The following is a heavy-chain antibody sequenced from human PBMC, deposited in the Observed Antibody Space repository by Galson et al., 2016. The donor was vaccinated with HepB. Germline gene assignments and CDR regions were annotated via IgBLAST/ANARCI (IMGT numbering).Heavy chain of an antibody. CDR2: INWSGGST. D-gene: IGHD6-19*01. CDR1: GFTFDDYG. CDR3: ARGADYSSGWDKGAFDI. V-gene: IGHV3-20*01. Sequence: SLRLSCAASGFTFDDYGMSWVRQAPGKGLEWVSGINWSGGSTRYADSVKGRFTFSRDNAKNSLYLQMNSLRAEDTALYHCARGADYSSGWDKGAFDIWGQGTMVTVS. J-gene: IGHJ3*02.